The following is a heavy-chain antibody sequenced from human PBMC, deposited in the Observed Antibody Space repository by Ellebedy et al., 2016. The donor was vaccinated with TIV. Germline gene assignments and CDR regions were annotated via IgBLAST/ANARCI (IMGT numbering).Heavy chain of an antibody. CDR3: ARDHYDFWSGYYLDY. J-gene: IGHJ4*02. CDR2: ISYDGTNK. D-gene: IGHD3-3*01. V-gene: IGHV3-30*03. CDR1: GFTFSSYG. Sequence: PGGSLRLSCAASGFTFSSYGMHWVRQAPGKGLEWVAVISYDGTNKYYADSVKGRFTISRDNSKNTLYLQMNGLRAEDTAVYYCARDHYDFWSGYYLDYWGQGTLVTVSS.